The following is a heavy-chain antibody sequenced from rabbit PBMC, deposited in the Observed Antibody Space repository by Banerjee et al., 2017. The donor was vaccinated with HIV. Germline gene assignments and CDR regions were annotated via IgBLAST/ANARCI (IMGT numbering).Heavy chain of an antibody. V-gene: IGHV1S40*01. CDR3: DRVVGSSVFGYYFDL. J-gene: IGHJ4*01. Sequence: QSLEESGGDLVKPGASLTLTCTASGFSFSRNAMCWVRQAPGKGLEWIGCIYTGSGSTYYASWAKGRFTISKTSSTTVTLQLNSLTAADTATYFCDRVVGSSVFGYYFDLWGPGTLVTVS. CDR1: GFSFSRNA. D-gene: IGHD8-1*01. CDR2: IYTGSGST.